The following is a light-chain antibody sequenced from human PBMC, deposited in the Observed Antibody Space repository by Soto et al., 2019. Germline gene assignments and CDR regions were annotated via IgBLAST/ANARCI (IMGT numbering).Light chain of an antibody. J-gene: IGLJ2*01. V-gene: IGLV2-14*03. CDR1: SSDVGAHNY. CDR2: DVT. Sequence: QSALTQPASVSGSPGQSITISCTGTSSDVGAHNYVSWYQQHPGYAPKLVIYDVTNRPSGVSWRFSGSKSGNTASLTISGLQAEDEADYYCTSYTTTTTLVAFGGGTKVTVL. CDR3: TSYTTTTTLVA.